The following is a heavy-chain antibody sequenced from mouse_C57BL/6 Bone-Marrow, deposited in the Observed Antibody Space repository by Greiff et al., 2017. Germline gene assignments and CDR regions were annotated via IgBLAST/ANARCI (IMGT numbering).Heavy chain of an antibody. CDR1: GFSLRTFGMG. D-gene: IGHD1-1*01. Sequence: QVTLKESGPGILQPSQTLSLTCSFPGFSLRTFGMGVGWIRQPSGKGLEWLAHIWWDDDKYYNPALESRPTTSKVTSKNQVFLEIANVDTADTATYYCARSSPYYGSSYWWFDVWGTGTTVTVSS. J-gene: IGHJ1*03. V-gene: IGHV8-8*01. CDR3: ARSSPYYGSSYWWFDV. CDR2: IWWDDDK.